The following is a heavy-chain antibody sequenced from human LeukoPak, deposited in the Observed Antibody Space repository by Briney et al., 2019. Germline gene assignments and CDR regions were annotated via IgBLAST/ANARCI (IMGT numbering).Heavy chain of an antibody. CDR2: IYPGDSDT. J-gene: IGHJ4*02. V-gene: IGHV5-51*01. CDR3: ASAYDSSGYYYGY. CDR1: GYNFTSYW. Sequence: GESLKISCKGSGYNFTSYWIAWVRQMPGKGLEWMGIIYPGDSDTRYSPSFQGQVTISADKSTSTAYLQWSSLKASDTAIYYCASAYDSSGYYYGYWGQGTLVTVSS. D-gene: IGHD3-22*01.